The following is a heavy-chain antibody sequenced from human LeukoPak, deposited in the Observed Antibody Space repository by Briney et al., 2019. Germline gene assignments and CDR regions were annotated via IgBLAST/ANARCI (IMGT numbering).Heavy chain of an antibody. CDR2: INHSGST. J-gene: IGHJ6*03. V-gene: IGHV4-34*01. CDR1: GGSFSGYY. Sequence: PSETLSLTCAVYGGSFSGYYWSWIRQPPGKGLEWIGEINHSGSTNYNPSLKSRVTISVDTSKNQFSLKLSSVTAADTAVYYCARGVRGQQLVYCYYYYMDVWGKGTTVTVSS. CDR3: ARGVRGQQLVYCYYYYMDV. D-gene: IGHD6-13*01.